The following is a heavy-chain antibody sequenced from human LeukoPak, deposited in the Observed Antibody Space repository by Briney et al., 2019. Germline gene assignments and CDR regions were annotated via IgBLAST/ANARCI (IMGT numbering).Heavy chain of an antibody. D-gene: IGHD2-2*02. CDR3: TRYCSSNGCYKPP. CDR1: GFTVSSNS. Sequence: GGSLRLSCAASGFTVSSNSISWVRQAPGKGLEWVGRIKSKSDGGTTDYAAPVKGKFTISRDDSKNTLYLEMNSLKTEDTAVYYCTRYCSSNGCYKPPWGQGTLVTVSS. J-gene: IGHJ5*02. V-gene: IGHV3-15*01. CDR2: IKSKSDGGTT.